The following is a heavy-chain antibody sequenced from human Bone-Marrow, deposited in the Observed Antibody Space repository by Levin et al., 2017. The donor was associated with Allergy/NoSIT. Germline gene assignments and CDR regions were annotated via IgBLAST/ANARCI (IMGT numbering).Heavy chain of an antibody. CDR1: GDSISRSNW. D-gene: IGHD2-2*01. CDR2: IYHSGSS. J-gene: IGHJ4*02. V-gene: IGHV4-4*02. Sequence: PSETLSLTCAVSGDSISRSNWWGWVRQPPGKGLEWIGEIYHSGSSNYNPSLKSRVTISLDKSKNQFSLKLSSVTAADTAVYYCARGYCSGSSCYLPLGTYYFDYWGQGTLVTVSS. CDR3: ARGYCSGSSCYLPLGTYYFDY.